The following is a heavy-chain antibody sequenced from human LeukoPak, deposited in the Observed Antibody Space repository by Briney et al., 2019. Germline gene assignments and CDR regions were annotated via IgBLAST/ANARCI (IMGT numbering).Heavy chain of an antibody. J-gene: IGHJ4*02. CDR3: ARSIVVVPAEYDY. CDR2: INPNSGGT. D-gene: IGHD2-2*01. CDR1: GYTFTGYY. V-gene: IGHV1-2*04. Sequence: VKVSCKASGYTFTGYYMHWVRQAPGQGLEWMGWINPNSGGTNYAQKFQGWVTMTTDTSTSTAYMELRSLRSDDTAVYYCARSIVVVPAEYDYWGQGTLVTVSS.